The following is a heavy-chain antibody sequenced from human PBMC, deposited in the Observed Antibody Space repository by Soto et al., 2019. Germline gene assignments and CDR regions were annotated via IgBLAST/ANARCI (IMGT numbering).Heavy chain of an antibody. CDR2: ISNQGDTT. V-gene: IGHV3-64D*06. CDR3: AAAKLLPFEY. D-gene: IGHD2-15*01. CDR1: GFTFSVYK. Sequence: PGGSLRLSCSTSGFTFSVYKMHWVRQAPGKGLEYVSGISNQGDTTYYADSVKGRFTTSRDNSKNTLYFQMSSLRPEDTAVYYFAAAKLLPFEYWGQGTQVTVSS. J-gene: IGHJ4*02.